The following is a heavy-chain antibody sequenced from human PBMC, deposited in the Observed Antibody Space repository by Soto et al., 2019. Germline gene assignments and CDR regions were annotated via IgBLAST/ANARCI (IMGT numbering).Heavy chain of an antibody. CDR1: GFPFSDYY. V-gene: IGHV3-11*06. J-gene: IGHJ4*02. CDR2: ISPKSTYR. D-gene: IGHD2-21*01. Sequence: GGSLRLSCATSGFPFSDYYMSWIRQAPGKGLEWLSHISPKSTYRDYADSVKGRFTISRDNTKSSLFLQMNSLGVEDTAVYYCTRGGGGGLFEHWGQGVLVTVSS. CDR3: TRGGGGGLFEH.